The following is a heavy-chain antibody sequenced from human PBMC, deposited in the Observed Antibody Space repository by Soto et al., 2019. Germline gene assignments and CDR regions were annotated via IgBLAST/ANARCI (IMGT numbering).Heavy chain of an antibody. J-gene: IGHJ5*01. CDR2: IYWDDDK. D-gene: IGHD6-13*01. CDR3: EHRSPYSSSWNPGWFDS. Sequence: QITLKESGPALLKPTQTLTLTCTFSGFSLTTSGVGVGWIRQAPGKALEWLAFIYWDDDKRYSPSLRSWLTIIKDTSDNPMLRRVTNVDPLASATYYCEHRSPYSSSWNPGWFDSWGQGTLVTVSS. CDR1: GFSLTTSGVG. V-gene: IGHV2-5*02.